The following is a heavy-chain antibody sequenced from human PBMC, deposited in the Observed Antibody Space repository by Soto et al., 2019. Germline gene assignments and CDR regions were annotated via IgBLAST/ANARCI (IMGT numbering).Heavy chain of an antibody. J-gene: IGHJ4*02. CDR1: GGTFSTYA. CDR3: ARGGLETYRYDTSGYPFNFDY. D-gene: IGHD3-22*01. CDR2: IIPIFDTP. Sequence: QVQLVQSGPGVKKPGYSVRVSCKASGGTFSTYAISWVRQAPGQGLEWMGGIIPIFDTPNYAQNFQGRITITADESTSTADMELSSLRSGDTAVYYCARGGLETYRYDTSGYPFNFDYWGQGTLITVSS. V-gene: IGHV1-69*12.